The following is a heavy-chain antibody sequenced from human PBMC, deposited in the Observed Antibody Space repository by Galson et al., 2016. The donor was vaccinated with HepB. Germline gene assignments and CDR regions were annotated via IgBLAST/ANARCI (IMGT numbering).Heavy chain of an antibody. CDR3: ATETPSAVGRDSFFFVYFQH. CDR2: ISSRTKNYTI. J-gene: IGHJ1*01. D-gene: IGHD1-26*01. V-gene: IGHV3-73*01. Sequence: LTFSRPASGFIFSESAIHWVRPPAGKGLEWLGRISSRTKNYTIPYPESVQGKFTIPRDDSKNTAYLQMNRLKASDTAVYYCATETPSAVGRDSFFFVYFQHWGQGTLVTVSS. CDR1: GFIFSESA.